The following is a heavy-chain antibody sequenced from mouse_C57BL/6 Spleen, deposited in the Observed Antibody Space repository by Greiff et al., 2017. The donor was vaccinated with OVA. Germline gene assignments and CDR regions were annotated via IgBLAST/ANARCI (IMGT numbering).Heavy chain of an antibody. J-gene: IGHJ2*01. CDR3: VRHLRAFDY. D-gene: IGHD3-1*01. CDR2: IRSKSNNYAT. V-gene: IGHV10-1*01. Sequence: EVQLVESGGGLVQPKGSLKLSCAASGFSFNTYAMNWVRQAPGKGLEWVARIRSKSNNYATYYADSVKDRFTISRDDSESMLYLQMNNLKAEDTAMYYCVRHLRAFDYWGQGTTLTVSS. CDR1: GFSFNTYA.